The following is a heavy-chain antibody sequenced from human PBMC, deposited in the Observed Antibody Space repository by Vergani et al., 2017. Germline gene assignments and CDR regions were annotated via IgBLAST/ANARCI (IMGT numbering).Heavy chain of an antibody. J-gene: IGHJ6*02. D-gene: IGHD3-22*01. CDR1: GFTFSNYA. Sequence: EVQLLESGGGLVQTGGSLRLSCGASGFTFSNYAMSWVRQAPGKGLEWVSAISGTAISTYYAVSVKGRFTISRDNSKNTLSLQMNNLRGEDTAVYYCARGEDSIVREDDINQYYYFLDVWGQGTTVTVSS. CDR3: ARGEDSIVREDDINQYYYFLDV. V-gene: IGHV3-23*01. CDR2: ISGTAIST.